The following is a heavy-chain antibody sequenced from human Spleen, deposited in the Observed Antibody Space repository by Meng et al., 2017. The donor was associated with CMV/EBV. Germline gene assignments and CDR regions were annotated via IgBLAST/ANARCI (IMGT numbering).Heavy chain of an antibody. CDR3: ARAYYDSTDYYYVLAY. CDR2: VSWNGSRT. D-gene: IGHD3-22*01. Sequence: GESLKISCAASGFTFSNSDMNWVRQAPGKGLEWVSGVSWNGSRTHYADSVKGRFIISRDNSRNFLYQQMNSLRPEDMAVYYRARAYYDSTDYYYVLAYWGQGTLVTVSS. J-gene: IGHJ4*02. CDR1: GFTFSNSD. V-gene: IGHV3-19*01.